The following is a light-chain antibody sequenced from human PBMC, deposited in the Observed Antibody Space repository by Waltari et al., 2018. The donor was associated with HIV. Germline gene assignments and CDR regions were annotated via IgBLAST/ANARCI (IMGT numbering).Light chain of an antibody. J-gene: IGKJ2*01. V-gene: IGKV3-20*01. CDR2: GAS. Sequence: ELVLTQSPGTLSLSPGESATLSCRASQTISSSYLAWYQQKPGQAPRLLIYGASSRATGIPDRCRGSGSGTDFTLTISRLEPEDFAVYYCQQYGSSPGYTFGQGTKLEI. CDR3: QQYGSSPGYT. CDR1: QTISSSY.